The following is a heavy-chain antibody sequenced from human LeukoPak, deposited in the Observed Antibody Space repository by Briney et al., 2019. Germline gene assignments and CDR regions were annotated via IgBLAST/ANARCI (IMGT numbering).Heavy chain of an antibody. CDR3: ARKLRYFDWSDFDY. D-gene: IGHD3-9*01. Sequence: GGSLRLSCAASGFTFSDYYMSWIRQAPGKGLEWVSYISSSGSTIYYADSVKGRFTISRDNAKNSLYLQMNSLRAEDTAVYYCARKLRYFDWSDFDYWGQGTLVTVSS. CDR2: ISSSGSTI. CDR1: GFTFSDYY. J-gene: IGHJ4*02. V-gene: IGHV3-11*04.